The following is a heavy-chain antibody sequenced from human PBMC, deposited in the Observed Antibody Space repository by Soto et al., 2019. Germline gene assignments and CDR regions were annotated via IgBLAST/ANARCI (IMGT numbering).Heavy chain of an antibody. CDR2: INHSGST. CDR1: GGSFSGYY. CDR3: ASPGGYSSCNQYNWFDP. Sequence: QVQLQQWGAGLLKPSETLSLTCAVYGGSFSGYYWSWIRQPPGKGLEWIGEINHSGSTNYNPSLKSRVTISVDTSKNQFSLKLSSVTAADTAVYYCASPGGYSSCNQYNWFDPWGQGTLVTVSS. V-gene: IGHV4-34*01. D-gene: IGHD6-13*01. J-gene: IGHJ5*02.